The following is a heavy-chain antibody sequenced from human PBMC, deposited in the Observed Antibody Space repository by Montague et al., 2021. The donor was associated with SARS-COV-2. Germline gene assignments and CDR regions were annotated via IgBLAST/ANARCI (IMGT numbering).Heavy chain of an antibody. J-gene: IGHJ4*02. Sequence: SETLSLTCAVYDGSFSGYYWSWIRQPPGKGLEWIGEINHSGSTNYNPSLKSRVTISVDTSKNQFSLTLTSVTAADTAVYYCARGRGEKFRMVIFLPYFDYWGQGALVTVPS. V-gene: IGHV4-34*01. CDR2: INHSGST. D-gene: IGHD2-21*01. CDR3: ARGRGEKFRMVIFLPYFDY. CDR1: DGSFSGYY.